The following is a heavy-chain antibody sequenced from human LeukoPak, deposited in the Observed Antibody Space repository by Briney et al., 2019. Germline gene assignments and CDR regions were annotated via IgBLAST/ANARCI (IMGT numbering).Heavy chain of an antibody. CDR3: ARRPREWELRAFDI. D-gene: IGHD1-26*01. V-gene: IGHV4-34*01. J-gene: IGHJ3*02. CDR2: INHSGST. CDR1: GGSFSGYY. Sequence: SETLSLTCAVYGGSFSGYYWSWIRQPPGKGLEWVGEINHSGSTNYNPSLKSRVTISVDTSKNQFSLKLSSVTAADTAVYYCARRPREWELRAFDIWGQGTMVTVSS.